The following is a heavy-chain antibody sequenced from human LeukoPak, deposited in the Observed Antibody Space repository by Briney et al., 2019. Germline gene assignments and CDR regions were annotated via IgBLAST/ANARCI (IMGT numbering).Heavy chain of an antibody. V-gene: IGHV3-48*04. CDR2: ISANALTT. D-gene: IGHD4-23*01. J-gene: IGHJ3*02. CDR1: GFTFSSYA. CDR3: ARDRGYGGNRPETFDI. Sequence: GGSLRLSCAATGFTFSSYAMSWVRQAPGKGLEWVSYISANALTTYYADSVKGRFTISRDNARDSLYLQVNSLRAEDTAVYYCARDRGYGGNRPETFDIWGQGTVVTVSS.